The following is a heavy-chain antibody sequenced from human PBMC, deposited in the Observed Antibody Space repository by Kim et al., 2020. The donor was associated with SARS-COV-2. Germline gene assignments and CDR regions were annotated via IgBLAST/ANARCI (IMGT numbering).Heavy chain of an antibody. Sequence: SETLSLTCTVSGGSISSGSYYWSWIRQPAGKGLEWIGRIYTSGSTNYNPSLKSRVTISVDTSKNQFSLKLSSVTAADTAVYYCARDHIAVAAVFRAESGMDVWGQGTTVTVSS. CDR3: ARDHIAVAAVFRAESGMDV. CDR1: GGSISSGSYY. J-gene: IGHJ6*02. D-gene: IGHD6-19*01. CDR2: IYTSGST. V-gene: IGHV4-61*02.